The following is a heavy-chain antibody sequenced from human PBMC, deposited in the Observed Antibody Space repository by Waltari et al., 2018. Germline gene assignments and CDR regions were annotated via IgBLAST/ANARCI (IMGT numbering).Heavy chain of an antibody. CDR2: IKGDGSFT. CDR3: VRDASWNIDY. J-gene: IGHJ4*02. CDR1: GFIFSSYW. D-gene: IGHD1-1*01. Sequence: VQLVESGGGLVQPGGSLRLSCAASGFIFSSYWMHWVRQVPGKGLVWISRIKGDGSFTDYADSVRGRFTSSRDNAKTTLYLQMNSLGAEDTAVYFCVRDASWNIDYWGQGTLVTVSS. V-gene: IGHV3-74*01.